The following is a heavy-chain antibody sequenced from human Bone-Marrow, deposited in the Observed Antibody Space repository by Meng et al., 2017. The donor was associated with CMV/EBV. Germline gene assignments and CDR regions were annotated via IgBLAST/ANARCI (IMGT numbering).Heavy chain of an antibody. V-gene: IGHV3-30-3*01. D-gene: IGHD4-17*01. J-gene: IGHJ4*02. CDR3: ARGGELFDY. Sequence: QVQLGESGGGVVQPGRSLRLSCAASGFTFSSYAMHWVRQAPGKGLEWVAVISYDGSNKYYADSVKGRFTISRDNSKNTLYLQMNSLRAEDTAVYYCARGGELFDYWGQGTLVTVSS. CDR1: GFTFSSYA. CDR2: ISYDGSNK.